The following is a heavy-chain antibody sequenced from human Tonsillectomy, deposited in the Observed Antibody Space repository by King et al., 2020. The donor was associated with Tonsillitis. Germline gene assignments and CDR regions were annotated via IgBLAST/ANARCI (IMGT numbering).Heavy chain of an antibody. CDR3: ATATSSGWYLFDY. Sequence: QLVQSGGGLVQPGGCLRVSCAASGFTFSNYAMSWVRQAPGKGLEWVSAISGSGGVTYYAESMKGRFTISRDNSKNTLYLQMNSLRTEDTAVYYCATATSSGWYLFDYWGQGTLVTVSS. D-gene: IGHD6-13*01. CDR1: GFTFSNYA. CDR2: ISGSGGVT. J-gene: IGHJ4*02. V-gene: IGHV3-23*04.